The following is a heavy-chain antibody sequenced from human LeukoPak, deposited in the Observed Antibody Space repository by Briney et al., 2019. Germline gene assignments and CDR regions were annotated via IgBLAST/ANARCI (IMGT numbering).Heavy chain of an antibody. CDR3: ARGPYSSGWYGLDY. V-gene: IGHV3-74*01. J-gene: IGHJ4*02. D-gene: IGHD6-19*01. CDR2: INSDGSIT. Sequence: GGSLRLSCAASGLTFSSDWMHWVRQAPGEGLLWVSRINSDGSITNYADSVKGRFTISRDSAKNTLFLQMNTLRVEDTAVYYCARGPYSSGWYGLDYWGQGTLVTVSS. CDR1: GLTFSSDW.